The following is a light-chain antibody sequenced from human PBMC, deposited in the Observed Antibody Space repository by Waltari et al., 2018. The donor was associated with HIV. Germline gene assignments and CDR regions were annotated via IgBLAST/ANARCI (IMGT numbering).Light chain of an antibody. V-gene: IGLV2-14*03. CDR3: FSYRSSSSFAV. J-gene: IGLJ1*01. CDR2: YDT. CDR1: SSDIGGYNY. Sequence: QSALTQPASVSGPPGQSITISCTGTSSDIGGYNYVSWYHQYPGKAPRLIIYYDTSLPAGISNRFAGSKSGNTASLTISGLQTEDEAEYYCFSYRSSSSFAVFGTGTKVSVL.